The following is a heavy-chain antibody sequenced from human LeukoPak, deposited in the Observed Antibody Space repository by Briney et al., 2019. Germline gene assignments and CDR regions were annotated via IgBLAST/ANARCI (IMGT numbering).Heavy chain of an antibody. CDR3: ARSGPHDVQIKTRRFDY. CDR2: ISSNSSYI. D-gene: IGHD1-1*01. J-gene: IGHJ4*02. CDR1: GFTFSSYN. V-gene: IGHV3-21*01. Sequence: GDSLRLSCAASGFTFSSYNMNWVRHPPGKGREGVSAISSNSSYIYYADSVKGSFTISRDNAKNSLYLEVNRLRAEDTAGYFCARSGPHDVQIKTRRFDYWGQGTLVAVS.